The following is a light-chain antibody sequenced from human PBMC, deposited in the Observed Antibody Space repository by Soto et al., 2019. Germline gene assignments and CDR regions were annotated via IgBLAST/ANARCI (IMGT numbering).Light chain of an antibody. Sequence: MTQSPSSLSASVGDRVTITCRASQGIRNDLAWYQHKPGQAPRLLISGASTGATGIPARFSGSGSGTEFTLTISSLQSEDCAIYYCQQYHTWPITFGGGTKVEIK. CDR2: GAS. V-gene: IGKV3-15*01. CDR3: QQYHTWPIT. J-gene: IGKJ4*01. CDR1: QGIRND.